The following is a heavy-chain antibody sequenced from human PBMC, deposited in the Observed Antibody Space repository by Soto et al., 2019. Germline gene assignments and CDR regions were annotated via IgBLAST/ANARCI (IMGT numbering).Heavy chain of an antibody. Sequence: SETLSLTCAVSGGSISSGGYSWSWIRQPPGKGLEWIGYIYHSGSTYYNPSLKSRVTISVDRSKNQSSLKLSSVTAADTAVYYCAGGYYDILTGPLDYWGQGTLVTVSS. V-gene: IGHV4-30-2*01. CDR3: AGGYYDILTGPLDY. CDR1: GGSISSGGYS. CDR2: IYHSGST. J-gene: IGHJ4*02. D-gene: IGHD3-9*01.